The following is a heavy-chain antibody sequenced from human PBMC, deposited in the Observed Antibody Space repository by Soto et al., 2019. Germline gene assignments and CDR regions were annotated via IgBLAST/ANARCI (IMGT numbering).Heavy chain of an antibody. D-gene: IGHD4-4*01. CDR2: IKSQVDGGTT. Sequence: GGSLRLSCAASEFTFTNAWMHWVRQAPGKGLEWVAFIKSQVDGGTTDYAAPVKGRFTISRDDSKKTVYLQMNSLKTEDSDVYLCTANAGSVRGRVALSENQYYSGSWGLGTLVTVSS. CDR1: EFTFTNAW. V-gene: IGHV3-15*01. CDR3: TANAGSVRGRVALSENQYYSGS. J-gene: IGHJ5*02.